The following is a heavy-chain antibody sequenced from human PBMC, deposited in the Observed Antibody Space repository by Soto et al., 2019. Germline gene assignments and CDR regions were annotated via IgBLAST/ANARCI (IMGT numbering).Heavy chain of an antibody. J-gene: IGHJ4*02. Sequence: DVQLVESGGDLVQRGGSLRLSCAASGFPFSSYWMHWVRHTPGKGLDWVARISGDGVTTYYADSVTGRFTVSRDNAKNTLSLQRSGLRAEDTAVYYCAREYYGLLTGYYTDYWGQGTLASVSS. CDR1: GFPFSSYW. CDR3: AREYYGLLTGYYTDY. CDR2: ISGDGVTT. V-gene: IGHV3-74*01. D-gene: IGHD3-9*01.